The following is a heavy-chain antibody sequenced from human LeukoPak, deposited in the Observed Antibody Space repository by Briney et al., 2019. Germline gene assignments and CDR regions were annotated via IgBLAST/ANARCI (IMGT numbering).Heavy chain of an antibody. CDR1: GFTFSSYA. Sequence: GGSLRLSCAASGFTFSSYAMHWVRQAPGKGLEWVAVISYDGSNKYYADFVKGRFTISRDNAKNSLYLQMNSLRAEDTAVYYCARDPPFIIGTTFFDYWGQGTLVTVSS. CDR3: ARDPPFIIGTTFFDY. CDR2: ISYDGSNK. V-gene: IGHV3-30-3*01. J-gene: IGHJ4*02. D-gene: IGHD1-20*01.